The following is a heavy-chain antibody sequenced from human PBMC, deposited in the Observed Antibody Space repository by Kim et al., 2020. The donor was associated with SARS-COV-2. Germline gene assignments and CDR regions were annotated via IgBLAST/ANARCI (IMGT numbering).Heavy chain of an antibody. Sequence: GGSLRLSCAASGFTFSNAWMSWVRQAPGKGLEWVGRIKSKTDGGTTDYAAPVKGRFTISRDDSKNTLYLQMNSLKTEDTAVYYCTTDVALVVPAARKDDLLYSGYGGFTSGWGQGTLVTVSS. V-gene: IGHV3-15*01. CDR2: IKSKTDGGTT. J-gene: IGHJ4*02. CDR3: TTDVALVVPAARKDDLLYSGYGGFTSG. CDR1: GFTFSNAW. D-gene: IGHD2-2*01.